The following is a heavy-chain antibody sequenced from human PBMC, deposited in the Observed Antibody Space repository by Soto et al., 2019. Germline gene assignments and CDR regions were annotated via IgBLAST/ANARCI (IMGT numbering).Heavy chain of an antibody. CDR1: GGSLSRGGYY. J-gene: IGHJ6*02. V-gene: IGHV4-31*02. Sequence: SQTLSLTWTVSGGSLSRGGYYWSWIRQQPGKGQEWIGYIYYSGSTYYNQSLKSRVTISVDTSKNHSSLKLSSLTAVATAVYYCAIVQVYSEGAPCDGMEVWGQGTTDPVS. CDR3: AIVQVYSEGAPCDGMEV. CDR2: IYYSGST. D-gene: IGHD2-15*01.